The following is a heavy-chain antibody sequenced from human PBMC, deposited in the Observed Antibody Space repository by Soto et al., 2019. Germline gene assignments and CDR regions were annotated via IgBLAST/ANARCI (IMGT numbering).Heavy chain of an antibody. CDR1: PYSFTSYW. Sequence: GASQKITCKRSPYSFTSYWIGWVLQMPGKGLEWMGIIYPGASDTKYSTSFQGLVTIPPDNAISTAYLPWSTLKTSDTAFSYCARRVAVGAKSGMGVWGQGTTVT. CDR3: ARRVAVGAKSGMGV. D-gene: IGHD1-26*01. J-gene: IGHJ6*02. CDR2: IYPGASDT. V-gene: IGHV5-51*01.